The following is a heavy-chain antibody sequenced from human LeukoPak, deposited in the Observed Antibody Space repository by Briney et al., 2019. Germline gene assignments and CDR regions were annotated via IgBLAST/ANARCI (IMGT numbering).Heavy chain of an antibody. D-gene: IGHD6-13*01. J-gene: IGHJ4*02. CDR3: AREYGYSSSWYFDY. CDR1: GFTFSTYG. V-gene: IGHV3-30*03. Sequence: GGSLRLSCAASGFTFSTYGMHWVRQAPGKGLEWVEVISYDGSNKYYADSVKGRLTISRDNSKNTLYLQMNSLRAEDTAVYYCAREYGYSSSWYFDYWGQGTLVTVSS. CDR2: ISYDGSNK.